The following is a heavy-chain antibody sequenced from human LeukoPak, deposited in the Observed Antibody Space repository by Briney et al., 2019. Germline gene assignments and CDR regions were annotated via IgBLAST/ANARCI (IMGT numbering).Heavy chain of an antibody. V-gene: IGHV3-7*01. J-gene: IGHJ4*02. CDR2: IEQDGSEK. CDR1: GLTFSSYW. D-gene: IGHD1-26*01. Sequence: TGGSLRLSCAASGLTFSSYWMSWVRQAPGKGLEWVANIEQDGSEKYYVDSVKGRFTISRDNAKNSLYLQMNSLRAEDTAVYYCARIGLGYYYFDYWGQGTLVTVSS. CDR3: ARIGLGYYYFDY.